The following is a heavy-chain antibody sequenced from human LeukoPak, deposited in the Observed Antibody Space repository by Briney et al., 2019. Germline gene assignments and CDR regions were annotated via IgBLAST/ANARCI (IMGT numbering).Heavy chain of an antibody. CDR1: GYTFIRFW. J-gene: IGHJ4*02. CDR3: ATGGIHSSSFDD. Sequence: GESLKISCKGSGYTFIRFWIGWVRQMPGKGLEWMGIIYPGDSETRYSPSFQGQVTISVDKSISTAYLQWSSLKASDTAVYYCATGGIHSSSFDDWGQGTLVTVSS. V-gene: IGHV5-51*01. D-gene: IGHD5-18*01. CDR2: IYPGDSET.